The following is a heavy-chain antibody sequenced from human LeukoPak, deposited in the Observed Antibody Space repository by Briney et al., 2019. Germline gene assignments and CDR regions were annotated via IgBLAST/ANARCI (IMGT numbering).Heavy chain of an antibody. D-gene: IGHD1-26*01. V-gene: IGHV1-69*05. Sequence: SVKVSCKASGGTFSSYAISWVRQAPGQGLEWMGGIIPIFGTANYAQKFQGRVTFTTDESTSTAYMELSSLRSEDTAVYYCARALVLSGSWEPNWYFDLWGRGTLVTVSS. J-gene: IGHJ2*01. CDR1: GGTFSSYA. CDR3: ARALVLSGSWEPNWYFDL. CDR2: IIPIFGTA.